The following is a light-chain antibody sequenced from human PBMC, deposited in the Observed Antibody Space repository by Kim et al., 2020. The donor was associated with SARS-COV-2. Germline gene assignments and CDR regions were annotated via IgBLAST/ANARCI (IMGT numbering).Light chain of an antibody. J-gene: IGKJ1*01. CDR2: RAS. V-gene: IGKV1-5*03. CDR3: QQYRSYPWT. CDR1: QSISDF. Sequence: DIQMTQSPSTLSASVGDRVTITCRASQSISDFLAWYQQKPGKAPKLLIYRASNLKSGVPSRFSGSGSGTEFTLTTSSLQPDDFATYYCQQYRSYPWTFGQWTKVDIK.